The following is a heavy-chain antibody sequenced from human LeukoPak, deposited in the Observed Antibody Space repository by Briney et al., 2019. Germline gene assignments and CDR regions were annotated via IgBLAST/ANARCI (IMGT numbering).Heavy chain of an antibody. V-gene: IGHV1-46*01. CDR1: GYTFTRYY. CDR2: INPSVGGT. Sequence: ASVNVSCKACGYTFTRYYVHWVRQAPGQGLEGMGIINPSVGGTTYAQLFQGRLTLTRDTSTSTVYMDLSRLTPEDTAVYYCVRELHGGYFDSTGQGALVTVSS. J-gene: IGHJ4*02. CDR3: VRELHGGYFDS. D-gene: IGHD4-23*01.